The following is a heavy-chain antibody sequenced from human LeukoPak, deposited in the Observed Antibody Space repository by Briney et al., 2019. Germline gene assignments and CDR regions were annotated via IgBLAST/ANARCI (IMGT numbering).Heavy chain of an antibody. CDR2: ISWNSGSI. V-gene: IGHV3-9*01. CDR3: AKDIDCSSTSCYAWDY. Sequence: PGRSLRLSCAASGFTFDDYAVHGVRQAPGKGLEGVSGISWNSGSIGYADSVKGRFTISRDNAKNSLYLQMNSLRAEDTALYYCAKDIDCSSTSCYAWDYWGQGTLVTVSS. CDR1: GFTFDDYA. J-gene: IGHJ4*02. D-gene: IGHD2-2*01.